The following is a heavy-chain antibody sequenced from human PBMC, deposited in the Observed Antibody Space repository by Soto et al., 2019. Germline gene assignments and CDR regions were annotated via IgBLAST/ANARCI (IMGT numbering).Heavy chain of an antibody. CDR2: ISGSGGST. CDR1: GFTFSSYA. Sequence: GGSLRLSCAASGFTFSSYAMSWVRQAPGKGLEWVSVISGSGGSTYYADSVKGRFTISRDNSRNTLYLQMNSLRAEGTAVYYCAKCSPRYSCGLNAYYFDSWGQGTLVTVSS. CDR3: AKCSPRYSCGLNAYYFDS. J-gene: IGHJ4*02. V-gene: IGHV3-23*01. D-gene: IGHD6-19*01.